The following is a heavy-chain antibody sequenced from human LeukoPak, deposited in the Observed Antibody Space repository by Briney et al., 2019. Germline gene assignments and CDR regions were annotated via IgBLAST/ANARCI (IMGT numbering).Heavy chain of an antibody. CDR2: IWYDGSNK. CDR3: ARETYSNSRALDY. D-gene: IGHD6-6*01. CDR1: GFTFSSYA. V-gene: IGHV3-33*08. Sequence: PGGSLRLSCAASGFTFSSYAMHWVRQAPGKGLEWVAVIWYDGSNKYYADSVKGRFTISRDNSKNTLYLQMNTLRAEDTAVYYCARETYSNSRALDYWGQGTLVTVSS. J-gene: IGHJ4*02.